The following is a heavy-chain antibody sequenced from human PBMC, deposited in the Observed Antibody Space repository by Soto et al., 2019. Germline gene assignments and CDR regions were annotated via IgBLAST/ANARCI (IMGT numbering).Heavy chain of an antibody. CDR1: GFTLSNFA. Sequence: QVQLVESGGGVVQPGGSLRLSCAASGFTLSNFAIHWVRQAPGKGLEWVAVISYDGSNKYYADSVKGRFAISRDNSKNTLHLQINSLRAEDTAVYYCAREMGITIFGCMDVWGQGTTVTVSS. CDR2: ISYDGSNK. D-gene: IGHD3-3*01. CDR3: AREMGITIFGCMDV. J-gene: IGHJ6*02. V-gene: IGHV3-30*09.